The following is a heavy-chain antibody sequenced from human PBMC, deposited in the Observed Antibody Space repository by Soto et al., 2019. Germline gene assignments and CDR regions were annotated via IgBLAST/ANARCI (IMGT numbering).Heavy chain of an antibody. CDR2: ISSSGGST. D-gene: IGHD6-13*01. V-gene: IGHV3-23*01. Sequence: GALILSCAASGITFSSYAMSWVRQAPGKGLEWVSAISSSGGSTYYADSVKGRFTISRDNSKNALYLQMNSLRAEDTAVYYCAKDPGIAAAGTPDIWGQGKMVTVSS. CDR1: GITFSSYA. CDR3: AKDPGIAAAGTPDI. J-gene: IGHJ3*02.